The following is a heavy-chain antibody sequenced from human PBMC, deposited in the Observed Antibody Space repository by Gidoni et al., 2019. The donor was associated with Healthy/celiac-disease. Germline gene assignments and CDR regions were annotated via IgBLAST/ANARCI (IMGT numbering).Heavy chain of an antibody. V-gene: IGHV4-34*01. Sequence: QVQLQQWGAGRLKPSETLSLTCAVDGGACSGYYGSWIRQPPGKGLEWIGDSTHSGRTTYHPSLKSRVTISVATSKTQFSLKLSSVTAADTAVYYCAIGGTGTTFGYWGQGPLVTVSS. CDR3: AIGGTGTTFGY. D-gene: IGHD1-7*01. CDR2: STHSGRT. CDR1: GGACSGYY. J-gene: IGHJ4*02.